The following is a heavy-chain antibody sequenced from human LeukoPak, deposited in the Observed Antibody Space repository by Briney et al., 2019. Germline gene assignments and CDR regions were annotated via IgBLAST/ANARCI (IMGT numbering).Heavy chain of an antibody. CDR2: INTQTGNP. J-gene: IGHJ4*02. CDR3: ARDPGYCSGATCYRYFDY. CDR1: GYTLTNDA. D-gene: IGHD2-15*01. Sequence: ASVKVSCKASGYTLTNDAMNWVRQAPGQGLEWMGWINTQTGNPTYAQGFTGRFVFSLDTSVSTAYLQINSLEAEDTAVYYCARDPGYCSGATCYRYFDYWGQGTLVTVSS. V-gene: IGHV7-4-1*02.